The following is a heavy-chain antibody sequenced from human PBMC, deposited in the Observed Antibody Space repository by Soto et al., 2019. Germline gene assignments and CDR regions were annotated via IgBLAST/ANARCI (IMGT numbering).Heavy chain of an antibody. Sequence: EVQLLESGGGLVQPGGSLRLSCAASGFTFSSYAMSWVRQAPGKGLEWVLAISGSGGSTYYADSVKGRFTISRDNSKTTLYLQMTSLRAEDTAVYYCAKGSSGWYERFDYWGQGTLVTVSS. CDR1: GFTFSSYA. V-gene: IGHV3-23*01. CDR3: AKGSSGWYERFDY. D-gene: IGHD6-19*01. CDR2: ISGSGGST. J-gene: IGHJ4*02.